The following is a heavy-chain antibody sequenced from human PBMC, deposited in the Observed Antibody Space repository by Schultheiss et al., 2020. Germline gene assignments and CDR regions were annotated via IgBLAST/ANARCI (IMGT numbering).Heavy chain of an antibody. Sequence: SETLSLTCTVSGGSISSYYWGWIRQPPGKGLEWIGTIYYSGSTCYNPSLKSRVTISVDTSKNQFSLKVSSVTAADTAMYYCARLHCSGGSCYSLRYYFDYWGQGILGTVSA. CDR3: ARLHCSGGSCYSLRYYFDY. CDR2: IYYSGST. CDR1: GGSISSYY. V-gene: IGHV4-39*01. J-gene: IGHJ4*02. D-gene: IGHD2-15*01.